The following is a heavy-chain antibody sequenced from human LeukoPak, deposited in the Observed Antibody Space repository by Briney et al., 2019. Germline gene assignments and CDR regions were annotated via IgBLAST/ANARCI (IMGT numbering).Heavy chain of an antibody. CDR1: GGTFSSYA. CDR3: ARGYGWGSYPIDC. Sequence: ASVKVSCKASGGTFSSYAISWVRQAPGQGLEWMGGIIPIFGTANYAQKFQGRVTITTDESTSTAHMELSSLRSEDTAVYYCARGYGWGSYPIDCGGQGPLVPVSS. V-gene: IGHV1-69*05. J-gene: IGHJ4*02. D-gene: IGHD3-10*01. CDR2: IIPIFGTA.